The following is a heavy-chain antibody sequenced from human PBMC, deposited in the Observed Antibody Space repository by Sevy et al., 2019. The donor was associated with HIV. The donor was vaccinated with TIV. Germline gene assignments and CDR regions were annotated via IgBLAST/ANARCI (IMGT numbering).Heavy chain of an antibody. CDR1: GFTLSSYT. Sequence: GGSLRLSCAASGFTLSSYTMFWIRQAPGKGLEWMASISYDGNNKYYADSVKGRFTISRDNSKNTLYVQMNSLRPEDTAVYYCASSMIRGVGDYWGQGTLVTVSS. CDR3: ASSMIRGVGDY. D-gene: IGHD3-10*01. J-gene: IGHJ4*02. V-gene: IGHV3-30-3*01. CDR2: ISYDGNNK.